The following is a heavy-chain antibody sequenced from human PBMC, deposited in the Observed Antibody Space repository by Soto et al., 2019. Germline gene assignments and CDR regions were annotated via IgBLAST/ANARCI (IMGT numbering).Heavy chain of an antibody. D-gene: IGHD3-10*01. CDR1: GGSISSSNW. CDR2: IYHSGNT. J-gene: IGHJ4*02. CDR3: ARRWGEGRVDY. V-gene: IGHV4-4*02. Sequence: QVQLQESGPGLVKPSGTLSLTCAVSGGSISSSNWWSWVRQPPGKGLEWIGEIYHSGNTNYNPSLKSRVTMAVHKSRNQFSLKLSSVTAADTAVYYCARRWGEGRVDYWGQGTLVTVSS.